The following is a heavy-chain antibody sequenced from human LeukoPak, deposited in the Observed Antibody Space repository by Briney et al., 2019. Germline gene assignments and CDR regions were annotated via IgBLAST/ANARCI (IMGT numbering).Heavy chain of an antibody. V-gene: IGHV4-4*07. J-gene: IGHJ3*02. CDR1: GGSISSYY. CDR3: ARDRTYCSSTSCYSSAFDI. CDR2: IYTSGST. Sequence: SETLSLTCTVSGGSISSYYWSWIRQPAGKGLEWIGRIYTSGSTNYNPSLKSRVTMSVDTSKNQFSLKLSPVTAADTAVYYCARDRTYCSSTSCYSSAFDIWGQGTMVTVSS. D-gene: IGHD2-2*01.